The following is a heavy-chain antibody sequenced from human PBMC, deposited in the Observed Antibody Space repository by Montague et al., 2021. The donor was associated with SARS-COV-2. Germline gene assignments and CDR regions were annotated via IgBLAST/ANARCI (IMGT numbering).Heavy chain of an antibody. CDR1: GGSISSSTYY. D-gene: IGHD2-21*01. V-gene: IGHV4-39*01. CDR2: IHLSGST. J-gene: IGHJ6*02. CDR3: ARHGDTKVWSGMDV. Sequence: SETLSLTCTVSGGSISSSTYYWRWVRQPPGKGLEWIGNIHLSGSTYYNPSLETRVTISVDTSKNQFSLKLSSVTAADTAVYYCARHGDTKVWSGMDVWGQGITVTVSS.